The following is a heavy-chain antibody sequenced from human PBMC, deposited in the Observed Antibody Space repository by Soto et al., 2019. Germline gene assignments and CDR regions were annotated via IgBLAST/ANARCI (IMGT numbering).Heavy chain of an antibody. CDR1: GGSFSGYY. D-gene: IGHD6-6*01. CDR2: INHSGST. V-gene: IGHV4-34*01. CDR3: ARGRRAARLYYYYYMDV. J-gene: IGHJ6*03. Sequence: PSETLSLTCAVYGGSFSGYYWSWIRQPPGKGLEWIGEINHSGSTNYNPSLKSRVTISVDTSKNQFSLKLSSVTAADTAVYYCARGRRAARLYYYYYMDVWGKGTTVTVSS.